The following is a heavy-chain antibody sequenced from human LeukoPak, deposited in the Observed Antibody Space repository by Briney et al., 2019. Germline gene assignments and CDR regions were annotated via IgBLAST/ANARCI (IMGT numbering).Heavy chain of an antibody. Sequence: SETLSLTCTVSGGSIFSYYWSWIRQPPGKGLEWMGYIYYNGSSNYNPSLKSRVTISVDTSKIQFSLKLSSVTAADAAVYYCARSIKRGLFDYWGQGSLVTVSS. CDR1: GGSIFSYY. J-gene: IGHJ4*02. CDR2: IYYNGSS. V-gene: IGHV4-59*01. D-gene: IGHD3-10*01. CDR3: ARSIKRGLFDY.